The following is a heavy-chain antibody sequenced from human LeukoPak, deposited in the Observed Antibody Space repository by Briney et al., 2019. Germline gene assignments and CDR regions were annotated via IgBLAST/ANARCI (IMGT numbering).Heavy chain of an antibody. V-gene: IGHV3-21*01. Sequence: GGSLRLSCAASGFTFSSYSMNWVRQAPGKGLEWVSSITSSTIYIYYADPVKGRFTISRDNAKNSLFLQMNSLRAEDTAVYYCARDGSRGNLVTAPDYWGQGTLVTVSS. CDR1: GFTFSSYS. D-gene: IGHD2-21*02. J-gene: IGHJ4*02. CDR3: ARDGSRGNLVTAPDY. CDR2: ITSSTIYI.